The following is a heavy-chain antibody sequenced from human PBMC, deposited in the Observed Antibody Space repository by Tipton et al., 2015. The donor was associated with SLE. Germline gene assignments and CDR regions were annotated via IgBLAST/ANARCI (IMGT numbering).Heavy chain of an antibody. J-gene: IGHJ6*02. V-gene: IGHV4-4*07. CDR3: ARANSSSWYGVDYYGMDV. Sequence: TLSLTCTVSGGSISSYYWSWIRQPAGKGLEWIGRIYTSGSTNYNPSLKSRVTMSVDTSKNQFSLKLSSVTAADTAVYYCARANSSSWYGVDYYGMDVWGQGTTVTVSS. CDR1: GGSISSYY. D-gene: IGHD6-13*01. CDR2: IYTSGST.